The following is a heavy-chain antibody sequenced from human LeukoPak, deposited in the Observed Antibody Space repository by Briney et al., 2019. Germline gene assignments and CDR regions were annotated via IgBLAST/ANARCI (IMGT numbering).Heavy chain of an antibody. D-gene: IGHD3-10*01. CDR1: GDSIINYY. CDR3: ARHRGSGSPYFDY. J-gene: IGHJ4*02. Sequence: SETLSLTCTVSGDSIINYYWSWIRQSPGKGLEWIGYIYYSGSTKYNPSLKSRVTISVDTSKNQFSLKLSSVTTADTAVYYCARHRGSGSPYFDYWGQGTLVTVSS. V-gene: IGHV4-59*08. CDR2: IYYSGST.